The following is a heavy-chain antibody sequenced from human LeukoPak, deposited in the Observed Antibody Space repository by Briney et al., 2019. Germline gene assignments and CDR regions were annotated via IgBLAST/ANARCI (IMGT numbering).Heavy chain of an antibody. V-gene: IGHV4-39*07. CDR1: GGSISSSSYY. D-gene: IGHD1-26*01. J-gene: IGHJ4*02. CDR3: ARGYSGSYGFAY. Sequence: SETLSLTCTVSGGSISSSSYYWGWIRQPPGKGLEWIGSIYYSGSTYYNPSLKSRVTISVDTSKNQFSLKLSSVTAADTAVYYCARGYSGSYGFAYWGQGTLVTVSS. CDR2: IYYSGST.